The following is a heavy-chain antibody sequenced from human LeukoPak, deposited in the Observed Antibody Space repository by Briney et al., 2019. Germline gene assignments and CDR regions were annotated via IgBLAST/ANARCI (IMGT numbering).Heavy chain of an antibody. J-gene: IGHJ3*02. V-gene: IGHV4-4*02. CDR1: GVSISSSNW. D-gene: IGHD5-24*01. Sequence: PSETLSLTCAVSGVSISSSNWWSWVRQPPGKGLEWIGEIYHSGSTNYNPSLKSRVTISVDKSKNQFSLKLSSVTAADTAVYYCARGAAGGNWMATTDAFDIWGQGTMVTVSP. CDR3: ARGAAGGNWMATTDAFDI. CDR2: IYHSGST.